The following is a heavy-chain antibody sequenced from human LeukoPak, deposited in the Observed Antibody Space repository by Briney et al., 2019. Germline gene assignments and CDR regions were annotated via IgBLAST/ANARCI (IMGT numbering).Heavy chain of an antibody. J-gene: IGHJ4*02. CDR1: GGSITSTSFY. CDR3: ARRRIVATIDY. V-gene: IGHV4-39*01. Sequence: SETLSLTCTVTGGSITSTSFYWAWIRQPPGKGREWIGSFYYSGSTFYNPSLKSRVAISADTSKNQFSLTLSSVTAADTAVYFCARRRIVATIDYWGQGTLVTVSS. CDR2: FYYSGST. D-gene: IGHD5-12*01.